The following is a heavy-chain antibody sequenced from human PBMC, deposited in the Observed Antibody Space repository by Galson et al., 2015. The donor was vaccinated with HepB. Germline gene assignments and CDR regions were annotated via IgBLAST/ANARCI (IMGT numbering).Heavy chain of an antibody. V-gene: IGHV3-30-3*01. CDR2: ISYDGSNK. CDR3: ARDAGGGIVVVLFDY. J-gene: IGHJ4*02. D-gene: IGHD2-2*01. Sequence: SLRLSCAASGFTFSSYAMHWVRQAPGKGLEWVAVISYDGSNKYYADSVKGRFTISRDNSKNTLYLQMNSLRAEDTAVYFCARDAGGGIVVVLFDYWGQGTLVTVSS. CDR1: GFTFSSYA.